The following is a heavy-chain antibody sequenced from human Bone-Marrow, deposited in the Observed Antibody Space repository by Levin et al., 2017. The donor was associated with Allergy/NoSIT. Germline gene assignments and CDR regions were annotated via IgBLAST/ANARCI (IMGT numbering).Heavy chain of an antibody. CDR1: GGSLSGYY. Sequence: SETLSLTCAVYGGSLSGYYWNWIRQSPGKGLEWVGEISLGGSTYYNPSLKNRVSISVDTSTDQFSLKLSSVTAAATAVSYCARAPSTSVPLHGGFDTWGPGTMVTVSS. V-gene: IGHV4-34*01. CDR2: ISLGGST. D-gene: IGHD2-15*01. J-gene: IGHJ3*02. CDR3: ARAPSTSVPLHGGFDT.